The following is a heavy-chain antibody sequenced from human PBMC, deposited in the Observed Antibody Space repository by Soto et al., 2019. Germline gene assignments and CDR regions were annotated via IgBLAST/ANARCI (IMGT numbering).Heavy chain of an antibody. CDR2: INHSGST. CDR1: GGSFSGYY. Sequence: SETLSLTCAVYGGSFSGYYWSWIRQPPGKGLEWIGEINHSGSTNYNPSLKSRVTISVDTSKNQFSLKLSSVTAADTAVYYCARTIAVAGTGAFDIWGQGTMVTVSS. V-gene: IGHV4-34*01. CDR3: ARTIAVAGTGAFDI. J-gene: IGHJ3*02. D-gene: IGHD6-19*01.